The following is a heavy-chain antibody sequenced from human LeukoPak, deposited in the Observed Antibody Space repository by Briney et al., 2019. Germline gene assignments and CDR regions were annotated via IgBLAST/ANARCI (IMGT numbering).Heavy chain of an antibody. D-gene: IGHD4-17*01. J-gene: IGHJ5*02. V-gene: IGHV4-38-2*02. CDR3: ARGGATTVTDHWYNWFDP. Sequence: PSETLSLTCTVSGYSISSGYYWGWIRQPPGKGLEWIGSIYHSGSTYYNPSLKSRVTISVDTSKNQFSLKLSSVTAADTAVYYCARGGATTVTDHWYNWFDPWGQGTLVTVSS. CDR2: IYHSGST. CDR1: GYSISSGYY.